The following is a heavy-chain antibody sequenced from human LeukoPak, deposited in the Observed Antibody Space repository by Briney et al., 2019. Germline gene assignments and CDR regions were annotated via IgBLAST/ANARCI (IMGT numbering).Heavy chain of an antibody. CDR1: GYTFTSYA. CDR2: TNPNSGNT. Sequence: GASVKVSCKASGYTFTSYAMNWVRQAPGQGLEWVGWTNPNSGNTIYAQKFQGRVTMTRNTSISTAYMELSSLRSEDTAVYYCARGSRYHDWLSPLDSWGQGTLVTVSS. J-gene: IGHJ4*02. V-gene: IGHV1-8*02. CDR3: ARGSRYHDWLSPLDS. D-gene: IGHD3-9*01.